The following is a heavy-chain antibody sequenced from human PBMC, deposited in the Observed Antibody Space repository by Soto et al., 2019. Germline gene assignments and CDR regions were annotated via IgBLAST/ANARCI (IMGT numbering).Heavy chain of an antibody. CDR2: IFYSGST. CDR1: GDSTSSSNYF. J-gene: IGHJ4*02. V-gene: IGHV4-39*01. CDR3: ARRYGWLYFDY. Sequence: SETLSLTCAVSGDSTSSSNYFWGWIRQPPGKGLEWIGTIFYSGSTYYNPSLKSRVTISVDTSKNQFSLKLTSVTAADTALYYCARRYGWLYFDYWGQGSLVTVSS. D-gene: IGHD6-19*01.